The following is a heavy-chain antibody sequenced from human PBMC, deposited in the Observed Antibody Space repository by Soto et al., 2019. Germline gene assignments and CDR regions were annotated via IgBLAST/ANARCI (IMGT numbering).Heavy chain of an antibody. D-gene: IGHD6-19*01. CDR3: VRHQRYSSGWHIDY. CDR2: VYYRGTT. CDR1: GGSINSANYY. J-gene: IGHJ4*02. V-gene: IGHV4-39*01. Sequence: SETLSLTCTVSGGSINSANYYWGWIRQPPGKGLEWIGNVYYRGTTYYNPSFKGRVTISVDTSKNQFSLKLSSVTAADSAVFFCVRHQRYSSGWHIDYWGQGTPVTVSS.